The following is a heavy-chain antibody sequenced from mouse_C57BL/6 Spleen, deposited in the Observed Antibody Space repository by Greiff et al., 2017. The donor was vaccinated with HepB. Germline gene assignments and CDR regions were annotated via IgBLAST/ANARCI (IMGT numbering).Heavy chain of an antibody. CDR2: FHPYNDDT. CDR1: GYTFTTYP. D-gene: IGHD1-1*01. V-gene: IGHV1-47*01. J-gene: IGHJ1*03. CDR3: ARRRYYGSSYWYFDV. Sequence: VQLQQSGAELVKPGASVKMSCKASGYTFTTYPIEWMKQNHGKSLEWIGNFHPYNDDTKYNEKFKGKATLTVEKSSSTVYLELSRLTSDDSAVYYCARRRYYGSSYWYFDVWGTGTTVTVSS.